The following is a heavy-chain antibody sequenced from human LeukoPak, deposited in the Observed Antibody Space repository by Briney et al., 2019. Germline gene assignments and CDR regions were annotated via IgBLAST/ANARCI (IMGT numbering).Heavy chain of an antibody. J-gene: IGHJ4*02. D-gene: IGHD3-3*01. CDR3: ARGEYYDFWSGYYNFDY. CDR1: GGSISSSNW. V-gene: IGHV4-4*02. CDR2: IYHSGST. Sequence: SETLSLTCAVSGGSISSSNWWSWVRQPPGKGLEWIGEIYHSGSTNYNPSLKSRVTISVDKSKNQFSLELSSVTAADTAVYYCARGEYYDFWSGYYNFDYWGQGTLVTVSS.